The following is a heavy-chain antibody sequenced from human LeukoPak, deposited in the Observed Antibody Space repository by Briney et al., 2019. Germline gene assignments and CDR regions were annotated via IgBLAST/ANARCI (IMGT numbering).Heavy chain of an antibody. V-gene: IGHV3-74*01. CDR3: ARGGPPYDRKADFHY. J-gene: IGHJ4*02. Sequence: PGGSLRLSCAASGFTFSSYWMHWVRQAPGEGLVLVSRINSDGSITSYADSVKGRFTISRDNAKNTLYLQMNSLRAEDTAVYYCARGGPPYDRKADFHYWGQGTLVTVSS. CDR2: INSDGSIT. D-gene: IGHD3-22*01. CDR1: GFTFSSYW.